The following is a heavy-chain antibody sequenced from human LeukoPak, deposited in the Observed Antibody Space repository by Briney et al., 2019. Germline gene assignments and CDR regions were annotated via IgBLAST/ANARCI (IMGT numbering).Heavy chain of an antibody. CDR3: ATAGDTYYYDSSGYYPDAFDI. V-gene: IGHV4-59*01. CDR1: GGSISSYY. Sequence: SETLSLTCTVSGGSISSYYWSWIRQPPGKGLEWIGYIYYSGSTNYNPSLKSRVTISVDTSKNQFSLKLSSVTAADTAVYYCATAGDTYYYDSSGYYPDAFDIWGQGTMVTVSS. D-gene: IGHD3-22*01. J-gene: IGHJ3*02. CDR2: IYYSGST.